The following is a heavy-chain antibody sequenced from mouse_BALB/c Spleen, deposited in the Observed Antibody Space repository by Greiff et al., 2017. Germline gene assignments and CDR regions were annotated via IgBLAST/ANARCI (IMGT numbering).Heavy chain of an antibody. J-gene: IGHJ1*01. Sequence: VQLQQSGPELVKPGASVKMSCKASGYTFTDYVISWVKQRTGQGLEWIGEIYPGSGSTYYNEKFKGKATLTADKSSSTAYMQLSSLTSEDSAVYYCARGGYGSSYWYFDVWGAGTTVTVSS. CDR1: GYTFTDYV. V-gene: IGHV1-77*01. CDR2: IYPGSGST. CDR3: ARGGYGSSYWYFDV. D-gene: IGHD1-1*01.